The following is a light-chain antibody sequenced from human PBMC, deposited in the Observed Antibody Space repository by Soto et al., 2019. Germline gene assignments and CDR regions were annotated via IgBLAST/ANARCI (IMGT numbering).Light chain of an antibody. Sequence: EIVLTQSPAALSLSPGERVTLSCSASQNVNSFLACYQQKPGLAPRLLIYYASNRATGIPARFSGSESGTDFTLTISSLEPEDFAVYYCQQCSACPQTFGQGTKLEIK. J-gene: IGKJ2*01. CDR3: QQCSACPQT. V-gene: IGKV3-11*01. CDR2: YAS. CDR1: QNVNSF.